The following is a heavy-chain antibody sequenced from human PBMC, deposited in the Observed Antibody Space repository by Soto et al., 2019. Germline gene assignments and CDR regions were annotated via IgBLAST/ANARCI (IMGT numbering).Heavy chain of an antibody. CDR2: IYYRGIT. CDR3: ARVWDYSARGV. D-gene: IGHD3-16*01. CDR1: AGTLSSIDYY. Sequence: SETLSLPXSVSAGTLSSIDYYWTWVSQRPGKGLEWVGNIYYRGITRFNPSVESRIIMSMDMFENQFFLKLTSVTAEDTAVYYCARVWDYSARGVCGQGTTVAVSS. J-gene: IGHJ6*02. V-gene: IGHV4-31*02.